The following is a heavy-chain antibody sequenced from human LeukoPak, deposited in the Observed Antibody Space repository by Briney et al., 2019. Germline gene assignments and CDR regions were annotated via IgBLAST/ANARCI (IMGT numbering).Heavy chain of an antibody. CDR2: ISYDGSNK. Sequence: GRSLRLSCAASGFTFSSYAMHWVCQAPGKGLEWVAVISYDGSNKYYADSVKGRFTISRDNSKNTLYLQMNSLRAEDTAVYYCARDRGGYSSGWYFQYFDYWGQGTLVTVSS. CDR1: GFTFSSYA. CDR3: ARDRGGYSSGWYFQYFDY. V-gene: IGHV3-30-3*01. J-gene: IGHJ4*02. D-gene: IGHD6-19*01.